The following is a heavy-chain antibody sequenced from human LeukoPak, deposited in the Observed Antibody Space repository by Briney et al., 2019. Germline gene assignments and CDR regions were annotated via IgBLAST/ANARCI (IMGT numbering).Heavy chain of an antibody. J-gene: IGHJ6*02. CDR2: VDGGGGGT. CDR3: ARDPGIAVAGIYYYYGMDV. D-gene: IGHD6-19*01. V-gene: IGHV3-23*01. CDR1: GFTLSSYA. Sequence: GGSLRLSCAASGFTLSSYAMTWVRQAPGRGLEWVSSVDGGGGGTYYADSVKGRFTISRDNSKNTLYLQMNSLRAEDTAVYYCARDPGIAVAGIYYYYGMDVWGQGTTVTVSS.